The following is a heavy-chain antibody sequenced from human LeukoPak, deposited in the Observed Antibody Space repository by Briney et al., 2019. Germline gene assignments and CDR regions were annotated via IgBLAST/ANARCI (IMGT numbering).Heavy chain of an antibody. CDR3: ARGIAAAVFFDY. V-gene: IGHV4-39*07. CDR1: GGSISSSYSY. J-gene: IGHJ4*02. Sequence: SETLSLTCTVSGGSISSSYSYWGWIRQPPGKGLEWIGNIYYSGSTYYSPSLTSRVTVSVDTSENQFSLKLSSVTAADTAVYYCARGIAAAVFFDYWGQGTLVTVSS. D-gene: IGHD6-13*01. CDR2: IYYSGST.